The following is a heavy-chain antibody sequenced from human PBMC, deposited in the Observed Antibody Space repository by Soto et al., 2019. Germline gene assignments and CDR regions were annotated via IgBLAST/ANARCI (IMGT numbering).Heavy chain of an antibody. D-gene: IGHD1-26*01. J-gene: IGHJ6*02. V-gene: IGHV3-23*01. CDR3: AKVGSSYLNYYYYYGMDV. CDR2: ISGSGGST. CDR1: GFTFSSYA. Sequence: PGGSVRLSCAASGFTFSSYAMSWVRQAPGKGLEWVSAISGSGGSTYYADSVKGRFTISRDNSKNTLYLQMNSLRAEDTAVYYCAKVGSSYLNYYYYYGMDVRGQGTTVTVSS.